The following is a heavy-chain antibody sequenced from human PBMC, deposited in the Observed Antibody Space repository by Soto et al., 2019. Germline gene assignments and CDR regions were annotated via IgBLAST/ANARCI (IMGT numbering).Heavy chain of an antibody. CDR3: ARGAWNVVVVVADGSDAFDI. V-gene: IGHV1-18*01. CDR1: GYTFTSYG. J-gene: IGHJ3*02. Sequence: QVQLVQSGAEVKKPGASVKVSCKASGYTFTSYGISWVRQAPGQGLEWMGWISAYNGNTNYAQKLQGRVTMTTDTPTSTAYMELRSLRSDDTAVYYCARGAWNVVVVVADGSDAFDIWGQGTMVTVSS. CDR2: ISAYNGNT. D-gene: IGHD2-15*01.